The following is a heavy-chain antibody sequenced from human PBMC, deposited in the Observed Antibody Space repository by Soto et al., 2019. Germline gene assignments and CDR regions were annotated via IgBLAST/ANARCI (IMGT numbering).Heavy chain of an antibody. V-gene: IGHV4-59*08. CDR2: IYYSGST. D-gene: IGHD3-16*01. J-gene: IGHJ6*03. CDR3: ARRHVMITFGGVIYYYMDV. Sequence: ETLSLTCTVSGGSISSYYWSWIRQPPGKGLEWIGYIYYSGSTNYNPSLKSRVTISVDTSKNQFSLKLSSVTAADTAVYYCARRHVMITFGGVIYYYMDVWGKGTTVTVSS. CDR1: GGSISSYY.